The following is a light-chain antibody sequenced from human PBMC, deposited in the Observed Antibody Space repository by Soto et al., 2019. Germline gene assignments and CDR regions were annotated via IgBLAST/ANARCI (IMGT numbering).Light chain of an antibody. Sequence: EIVMTQSPATLSVSTGERATLSCRASQSVSSNLAWYQQKPGQAPRLLIYGASTRATGIPARFSGSGSGTEFTLTISSLHSEDFAVYYCQQYSNWPPITFGQGTLLEVK. J-gene: IGKJ5*01. V-gene: IGKV3-15*01. CDR3: QQYSNWPPIT. CDR1: QSVSSN. CDR2: GAS.